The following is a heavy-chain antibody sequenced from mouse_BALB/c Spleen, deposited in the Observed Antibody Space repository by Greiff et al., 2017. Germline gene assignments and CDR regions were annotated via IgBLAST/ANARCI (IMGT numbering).Heavy chain of an antibody. CDR3: AREGTTATRDYFDY. D-gene: IGHD1-2*01. CDR2: INPYNGDT. Sequence: VQLQQPGPELVKPGASVKISCKASGYSFTGYFMNWVMQSHGKSLEWIGRINPYNGDTFYNQKFKGKATLTVDKSSSTAHMELRSLASEDSAVYYCAREGTTATRDYFDYWGQGTTLTVSS. J-gene: IGHJ2*01. CDR1: GYSFTGYF. V-gene: IGHV1-20*02.